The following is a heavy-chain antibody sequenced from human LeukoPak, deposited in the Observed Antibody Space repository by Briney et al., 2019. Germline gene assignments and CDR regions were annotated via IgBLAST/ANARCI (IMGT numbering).Heavy chain of an antibody. D-gene: IGHD5-12*01. CDR2: INWNGGST. Sequence: PGGSLRLSCAASGFTFSSYSMNWVRQAPGKGLEWVSGINWNGGSTGYADSVKGRFTISRDNAKNSLYLQMNSLRAEDTALYYCAREPYGGYVPQFDYWGQGTLVTVSS. CDR1: GFTFSSYS. J-gene: IGHJ4*02. CDR3: AREPYGGYVPQFDY. V-gene: IGHV3-20*04.